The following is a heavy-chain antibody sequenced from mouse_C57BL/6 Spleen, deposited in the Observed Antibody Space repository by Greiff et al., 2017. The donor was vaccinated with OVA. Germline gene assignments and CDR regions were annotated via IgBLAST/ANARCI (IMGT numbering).Heavy chain of an antibody. CDR3: ARSTMVTNWCAY. J-gene: IGHJ3*01. CDR2: INPNNGGT. V-gene: IGHV1-26*01. Sequence: VQLQQSGPELVKPGASVKISCKASGYTFTDYYMNWVKQSHGKSLEWIGDINPNNGGTSYNQKFKGKATLTVDKSSSTAYMELRSLTSEDSAVYYCARSTMVTNWCAYWGQGTLVTVSA. CDR1: GYTFTDYY. D-gene: IGHD2-2*01.